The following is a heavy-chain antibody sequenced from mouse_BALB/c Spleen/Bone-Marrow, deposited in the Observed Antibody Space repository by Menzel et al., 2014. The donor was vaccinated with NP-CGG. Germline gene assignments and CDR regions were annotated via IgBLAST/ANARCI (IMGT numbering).Heavy chain of an antibody. J-gene: IGHJ2*01. CDR2: IRNKAYGYTT. Sequence: EVQLQQSGGGLVQPGGSLRLSCATSGFTFTDYYMNWVRQPPGKALEWLAFIRNKAYGYTTEYSASVKGRFTTSRDNSQNILYLQMDTLRAEDSATYYCARDMGGLLFDSWGQGTTLSVSS. CDR3: ARDMGGLLFDS. V-gene: IGHV7-3*02. D-gene: IGHD1-1*01. CDR1: GFTFTDYY.